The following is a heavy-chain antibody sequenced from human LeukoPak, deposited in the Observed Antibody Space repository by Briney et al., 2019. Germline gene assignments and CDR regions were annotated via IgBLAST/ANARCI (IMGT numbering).Heavy chain of an antibody. V-gene: IGHV3-48*03. CDR1: GFTCSSYE. CDR2: ISSSGSTI. J-gene: IGHJ4*02. D-gene: IGHD1-26*01. Sequence: PGGSLRLSCAASGFTCSSYEMNWVRQAPGKGLEWVSYISSSGSTIYYADSVKGRFTISRDNAKNSLYLQMNSLRAEDTAVYYCARGDSGGYYFDYWGQGTLVTVSS. CDR3: ARGDSGGYYFDY.